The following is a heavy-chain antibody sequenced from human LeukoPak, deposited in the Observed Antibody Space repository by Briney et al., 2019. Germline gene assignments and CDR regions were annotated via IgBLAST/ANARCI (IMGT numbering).Heavy chain of an antibody. V-gene: IGHV4-59*01. Sequence: SETLSLTCTVSGGSISSYYWSWIRQPPGKGLEWIGYIYYSGSTNYNPSLKSRVTISVDTSKNQFSLKLSSVTAADTAVYYCARLPIVVVPSTSFDIWGQGTMVTVSS. CDR1: GGSISSYY. CDR2: IYYSGST. CDR3: ARLPIVVVPSTSFDI. J-gene: IGHJ3*02. D-gene: IGHD2-2*01.